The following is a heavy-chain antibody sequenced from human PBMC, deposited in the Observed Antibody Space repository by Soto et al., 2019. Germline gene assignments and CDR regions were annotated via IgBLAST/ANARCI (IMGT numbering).Heavy chain of an antibody. V-gene: IGHV4-39*01. CDR3: AREGIAVAGPYNDY. Sequence: SETLSLTRTVSGGSISSSSYYWGRIHQPPGKGLEWIGSIYYSGSTYYNPSLKSRVTISGDPSKNQFALKLRSVTAADTAVYYCAREGIAVAGPYNDYRGQGTLVTVSS. CDR2: IYYSGST. D-gene: IGHD6-19*01. J-gene: IGHJ4*02. CDR1: GGSISSSSYY.